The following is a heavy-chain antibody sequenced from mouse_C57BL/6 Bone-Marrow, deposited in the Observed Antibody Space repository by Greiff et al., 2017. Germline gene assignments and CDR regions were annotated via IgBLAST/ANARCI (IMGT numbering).Heavy chain of an antibody. CDR3: ARAGLRRAWFAY. CDR2: ISDGGSYT. V-gene: IGHV5-4*01. D-gene: IGHD2-4*01. Sequence: EVHLVESGGGLVKPGGSLKLSCAASGFTFSSYAMSWVRQTPEKRLEWVATISDGGSYTYYPDNVKGRFTISRDNAKNNLYLQMSHLKSEDTAMYYCARAGLRRAWFAYWGQGTLVTVSA. J-gene: IGHJ3*01. CDR1: GFTFSSYA.